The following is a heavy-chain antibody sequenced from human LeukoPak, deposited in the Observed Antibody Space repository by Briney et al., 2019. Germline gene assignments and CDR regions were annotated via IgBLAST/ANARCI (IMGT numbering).Heavy chain of an antibody. J-gene: IGHJ5*02. Sequence: KPSETLSLTCAVYGVSFSGYYWSWVRPPPGKGLEWIGYIYYSGSTNYNPSLKSRVTMSVDTSKNQFSLKLSSVTAADTAVYYCARRYGSGSYYKFDPWGQGTLVTVSS. D-gene: IGHD3-10*01. CDR1: GVSFSGYY. CDR2: IYYSGST. V-gene: IGHV4-59*08. CDR3: ARRYGSGSYYKFDP.